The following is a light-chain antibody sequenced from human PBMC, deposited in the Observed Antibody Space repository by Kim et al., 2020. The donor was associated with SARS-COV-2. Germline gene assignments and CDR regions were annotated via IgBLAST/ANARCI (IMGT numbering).Light chain of an antibody. CDR3: EAWDATLRGYV. CDR2: SNN. J-gene: IGLJ1*01. CDR1: GSNIGTTS. V-gene: IGLV1-44*01. Sequence: GGGVTISCSGGGSNIGTTSVNWYQQLPGRAPKVLIFSNNQRPSGVPDRFSGSKSGTSASLAISGLQSEDEADYYCEAWDATLRGYVFGTGTKVTVL.